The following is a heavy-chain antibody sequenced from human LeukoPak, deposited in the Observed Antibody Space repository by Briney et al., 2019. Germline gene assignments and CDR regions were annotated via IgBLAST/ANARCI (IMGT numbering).Heavy chain of an antibody. J-gene: IGHJ6*02. CDR1: GYTFTYYY. CDR2: INPNGGGT. V-gene: IGHV1-2*04. Sequence: WASVKVSCKASGYTFTYYYIHWVRQVPGQGLEWMGWINPNGGGTHYARKFQGWVTMTRDTSINTVHMELSSLRSDGTAVYYCALSRLGEPGGMDVWGQGTTVTVSS. D-gene: IGHD3-10*01. CDR3: ALSRLGEPGGMDV.